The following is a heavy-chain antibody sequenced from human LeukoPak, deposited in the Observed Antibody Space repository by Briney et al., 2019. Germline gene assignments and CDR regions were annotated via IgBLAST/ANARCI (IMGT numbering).Heavy chain of an antibody. D-gene: IGHD4-17*01. CDR1: GGSISSGGYY. J-gene: IGHJ4*02. CDR3: AGHTTVTTSFVN. V-gene: IGHV4-31*03. Sequence: PSETLSLTCTVSGGSISSGGYYWSWIRQHPGKGLEWIGYIYYSGSTYYNPSLKSRVTISVDTSKNQFSLKLSSVTAADTAVYYCAGHTTVTTSFVNWGQGTLVTVSS. CDR2: IYYSGST.